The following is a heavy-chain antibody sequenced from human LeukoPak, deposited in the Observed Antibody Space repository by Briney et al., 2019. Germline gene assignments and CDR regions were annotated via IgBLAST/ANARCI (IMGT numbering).Heavy chain of an antibody. CDR2: ISSGSSNI. CDR1: GFTFSSNS. J-gene: IGHJ5*02. Sequence: GGSLRLSCAASGFTFSSNSMNWVRQAPGKGLGWLSYISSGSSNIYYADSVKGRFTISRDNAKNSLYLQMNSLRAEDTAVYYCVRDLRIPVAAWGQGTLVTVSS. V-gene: IGHV3-48*04. CDR3: VRDLRIPVAA. D-gene: IGHD6-19*01.